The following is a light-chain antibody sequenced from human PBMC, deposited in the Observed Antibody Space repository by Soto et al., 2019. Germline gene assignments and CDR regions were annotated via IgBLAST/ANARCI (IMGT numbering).Light chain of an antibody. CDR1: QSVSSSY. Sequence: IVLTQSPGTLSLSPGERATLSCRASQSVSSSYLAWYQQKPGEAPRLLIYGASSRATGIPDRFSGSGSGTEFALTISRLEPEYFAVYYCQQYGRAWTFGQGTKVQIK. V-gene: IGKV3-20*01. CDR2: GAS. CDR3: QQYGRAWT. J-gene: IGKJ1*01.